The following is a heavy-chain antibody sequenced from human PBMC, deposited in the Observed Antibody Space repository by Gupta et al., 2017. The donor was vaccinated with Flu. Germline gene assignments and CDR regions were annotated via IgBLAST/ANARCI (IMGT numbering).Heavy chain of an antibody. CDR2: IWYDGSNK. D-gene: IGHD1-1*01. J-gene: IGHJ6*02. Sequence: QVPLVESGGGGVQPGRSVRLSCAASGFTFSSYALHWVRQAPGKGLEWVAVIWYDGSNKYYADSVKGRFTISRDNSKNTLYLQMNSLRAEDTAVYYCARGVWVEPEDYYYYGMDVWGQGTTVTGSS. V-gene: IGHV3-33*01. CDR1: GFTFSSYA. CDR3: ARGVWVEPEDYYYYGMDV.